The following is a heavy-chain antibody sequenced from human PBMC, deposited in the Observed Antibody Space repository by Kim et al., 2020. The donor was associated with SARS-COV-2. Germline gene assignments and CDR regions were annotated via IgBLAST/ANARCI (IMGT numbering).Heavy chain of an antibody. CDR3: AKDAQLVRGARGYFGLDV. D-gene: IGHD3-10*01. CDR1: GFTFSSYG. Sequence: GGSLRLSCAASGFTFSSYGMHWVRQAPGKGLEWVAVISYDGSNKYYADSVKGRFTISRDNSKNTLYLQMNSLRAEDTAGYYCAKDAQLVRGARGYFGLDVWGQGTTVTVSS. CDR2: ISYDGSNK. V-gene: IGHV3-30*18. J-gene: IGHJ6*02.